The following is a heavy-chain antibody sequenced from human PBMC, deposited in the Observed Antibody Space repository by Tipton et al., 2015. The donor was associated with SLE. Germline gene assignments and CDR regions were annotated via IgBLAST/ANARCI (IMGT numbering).Heavy chain of an antibody. CDR3: ARREGIAAAGIID. CDR2: INHSGST. CDR1: GGSFSGYY. V-gene: IGHV4-34*01. Sequence: TLSLTYAVYGGSFSGYYWSWIRQPPGKGLEWIGEINHSGSTNYNPSLKSRVTISVDTSKNQFSLKLSSVTAADTAVYYCARREGIAAAGIIDWGQGTLVTVSS. D-gene: IGHD6-13*01. J-gene: IGHJ4*02.